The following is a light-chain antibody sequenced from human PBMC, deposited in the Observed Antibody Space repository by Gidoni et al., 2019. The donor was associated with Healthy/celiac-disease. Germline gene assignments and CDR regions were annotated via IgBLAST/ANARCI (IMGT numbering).Light chain of an antibody. J-gene: IGLJ1*01. CDR3: SSYAGSNLYV. Sequence: QSALTQPPSASASPGPSATISCTGTSSDVGGYKYVSWYHQHPGKAPKLMIYEVSKRPSGVPDRFSGSKSGNTASLTVSGLQAEDEADYYCSSYAGSNLYVFGTGTKVTVL. V-gene: IGLV2-8*01. CDR1: SSDVGGYKY. CDR2: EVS.